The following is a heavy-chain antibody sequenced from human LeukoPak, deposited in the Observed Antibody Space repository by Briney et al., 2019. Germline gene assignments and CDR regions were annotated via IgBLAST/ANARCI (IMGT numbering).Heavy chain of an antibody. CDR3: ARDSFQSLDY. J-gene: IGHJ4*02. CDR1: GFTFSGYA. Sequence: GGSLRLSCAASGFTFSGYAMHWVRQAPGKGLEWVAVISYDGSNKYYADSVKGRFTISRDNSKNTLYLQMNSLRAEDTAVYYCARDSFQSLDYWGQGTLVTVSS. V-gene: IGHV3-30-3*01. CDR2: ISYDGSNK.